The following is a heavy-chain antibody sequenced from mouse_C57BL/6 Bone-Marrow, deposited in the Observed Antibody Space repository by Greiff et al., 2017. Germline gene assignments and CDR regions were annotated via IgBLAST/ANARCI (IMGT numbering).Heavy chain of an antibody. V-gene: IGHV1-18*01. CDR3: ARCSYYAMDY. J-gene: IGHJ4*01. CDR2: INPNNGGT. D-gene: IGHD1-1*01. Sequence: VQLKQSGPELVKPGASVKISCKASGYTFTDYNMDWVKQSHGKSLEWIGDINPNNGGTIYNQKFKGKATLTVDKSSSTAYMELRSLTSEDTAVYYYARCSYYAMDYWGQGTSVTVAA. CDR1: GYTFTDYN.